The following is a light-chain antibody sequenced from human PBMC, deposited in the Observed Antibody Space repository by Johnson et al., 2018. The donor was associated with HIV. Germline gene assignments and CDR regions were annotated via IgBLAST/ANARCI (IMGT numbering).Light chain of an antibody. J-gene: IGLJ1*01. CDR2: DNN. Sequence: QSILTQPPSVSAAPGQKVTISCSGSSSNIGKNYVSWYQQLPGTAPKLLIYDNNKRPSGIPDRFSGSKAGTSATMGITGLQTGDEAGYYCGTWDSSLLAYFFGTGTKVTVL. CDR3: GTWDSSLLAYF. V-gene: IGLV1-51*01. CDR1: SSNIGKNY.